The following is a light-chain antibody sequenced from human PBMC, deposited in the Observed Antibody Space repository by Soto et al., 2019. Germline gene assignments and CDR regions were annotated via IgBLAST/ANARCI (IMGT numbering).Light chain of an antibody. CDR3: HLHNIWPPVT. CDR1: PSVTNY. J-gene: IGKJ5*01. Sequence: EIVLTQSPATLSLSPGERATLSCRASPSVTNYLAWYQHKPGQPPRLLIYRAFNSAAGIPARFSGSASGTDFTLPTSSLEPHDSAAHDCHLHNIWPPVTFVQGTRLEIK. CDR2: RAF. V-gene: IGKV3-11*01.